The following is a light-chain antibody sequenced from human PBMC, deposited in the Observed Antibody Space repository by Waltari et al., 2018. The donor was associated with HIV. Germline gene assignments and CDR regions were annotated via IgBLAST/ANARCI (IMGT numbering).Light chain of an antibody. CDR2: RNN. J-gene: IGLJ3*02. Sequence: QSMLTQPPSASGTPGQRVTIPCSGSSSNIGRNSVYWSQQLPGTAPKLLIYRNNPRPSGVPDRFSGSKSGTSASLAISGLRSEDEADYYCAAWDDSLSGPNWVFAGGTKLTVL. V-gene: IGLV1-47*01. CDR3: AAWDDSLSGPNWV. CDR1: SSNIGRNS.